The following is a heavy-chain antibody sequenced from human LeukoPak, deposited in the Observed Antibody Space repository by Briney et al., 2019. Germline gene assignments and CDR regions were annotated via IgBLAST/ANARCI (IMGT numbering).Heavy chain of an antibody. Sequence: GGSLTLSCEASGFTFSSYAMSWVRQAPGKGLEWISGISGSGGTTYYTDCVKGRFTISRENSKNTLYLQMNSLRAEDTAVYYCAKWVVGSRYFDLWGRGTLVTVSS. CDR3: AKWVVGSRYFDL. D-gene: IGHD1-26*01. CDR2: ISGSGGTT. J-gene: IGHJ2*01. V-gene: IGHV3-23*01. CDR1: GFTFSSYA.